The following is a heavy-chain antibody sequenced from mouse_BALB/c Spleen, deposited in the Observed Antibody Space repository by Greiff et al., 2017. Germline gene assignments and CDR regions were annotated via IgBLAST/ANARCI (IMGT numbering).Heavy chain of an antibody. CDR2: IWAGGST. V-gene: IGHV2-9*02. Sequence: VQLQQSGPGLVAPSQSLSITCTVSGFSLTSYGVHWVRQPPGKGLEWLGVIWAGGSTNYNSALMSRLSISKDNSKSQVFLKMNSLQTDGTAMYYCARESLNYYGSSYWYFDVWGAGTTVTVSS. J-gene: IGHJ1*01. D-gene: IGHD1-1*01. CDR3: ARESLNYYGSSYWYFDV. CDR1: GFSLTSYG.